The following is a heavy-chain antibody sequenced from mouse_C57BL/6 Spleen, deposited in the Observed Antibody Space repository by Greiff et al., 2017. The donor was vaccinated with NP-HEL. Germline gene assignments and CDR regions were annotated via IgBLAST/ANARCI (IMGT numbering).Heavy chain of an antibody. Sequence: QVQLQQPGAELVKPGASVKLSCKASGYTFTSYWMQWVKQRPGQGLEWIGEIDPSDSYTNYNQKFKGKATLTVDTSSSTAYMQLSSLTSEDSAVDYCARVITTVVATGDYWGQGTTLTVSS. CDR3: ARVITTVVATGDY. V-gene: IGHV1-50*01. CDR2: IDPSDSYT. J-gene: IGHJ2*01. D-gene: IGHD1-1*01. CDR1: GYTFTSYW.